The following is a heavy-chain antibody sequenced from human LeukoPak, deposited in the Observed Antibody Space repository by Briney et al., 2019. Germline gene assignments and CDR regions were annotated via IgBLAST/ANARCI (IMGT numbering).Heavy chain of an antibody. CDR2: INHSGST. CDR3: ARGGGGLWFGERERLDY. V-gene: IGHV4-34*01. J-gene: IGHJ4*02. CDR1: GFTFSTYA. D-gene: IGHD3-10*01. Sequence: GSLRLSCAASGFTFSTYAMSWIRQPPGKGLEWIGEINHSGSTNYNPSLKSRVTISVDTSKNQFSLKLSSVTAADTAVYYCARGGGGLWFGERERLDYWGQGTLVTVSS.